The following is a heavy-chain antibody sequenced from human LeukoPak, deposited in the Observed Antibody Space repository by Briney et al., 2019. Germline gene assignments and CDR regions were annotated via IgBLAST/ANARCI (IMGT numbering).Heavy chain of an antibody. V-gene: IGHV3-7*04. CDR1: GFTFSTFW. Sequence: GGSLRLSCAVSGFTFSTFWMSWVRQAPGRGLEWVANIHPEGNEKYHVESVKGRFTISRDNAKNLLFLQMNGLRVEDTAVYYCARGDDFSGDHWGQGTLVTVSS. D-gene: IGHD1-1*01. CDR3: ARGDDFSGDH. CDR2: IHPEGNEK. J-gene: IGHJ4*02.